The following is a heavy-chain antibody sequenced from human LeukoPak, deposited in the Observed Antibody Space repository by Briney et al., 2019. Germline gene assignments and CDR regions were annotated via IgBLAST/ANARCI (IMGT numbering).Heavy chain of an antibody. Sequence: GGSLRLSCAASGFTFSSYSMNWVRQAPGKGLEWVSSISSSSSYIYYADSVKGRFTISRDNAKNSLYLQMSSLRAEDTAVYYCAREWLRGPLDYWGQGTLVTVSS. D-gene: IGHD3-22*01. CDR2: ISSSSSYI. CDR1: GFTFSSYS. V-gene: IGHV3-21*01. CDR3: AREWLRGPLDY. J-gene: IGHJ4*02.